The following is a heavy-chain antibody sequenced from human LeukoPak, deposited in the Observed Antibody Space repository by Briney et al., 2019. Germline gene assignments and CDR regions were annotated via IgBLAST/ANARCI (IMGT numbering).Heavy chain of an antibody. Sequence: GGSLRLSCAASGFTFSSYEMNWVRQAPGKGLEWVSYISSSANTIYYADSVRGRFTISRDNAKNSLYLQMNSLRAEDTAVYYCASRYCSGGSCYGRDGFDIWGQGTRVTDSS. CDR2: ISSSANTI. D-gene: IGHD2-15*01. J-gene: IGHJ3*02. V-gene: IGHV3-48*03. CDR1: GFTFSSYE. CDR3: ASRYCSGGSCYGRDGFDI.